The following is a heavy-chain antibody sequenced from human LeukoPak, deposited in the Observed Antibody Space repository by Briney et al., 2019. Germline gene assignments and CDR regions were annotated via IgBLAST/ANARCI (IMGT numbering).Heavy chain of an antibody. CDR3: AKDQGGAFDI. D-gene: IGHD3-16*01. V-gene: IGHV3-23*01. CDR2: ISGSGGST. J-gene: IGHJ3*02. Sequence: GASLRLSCAASGFTFSSYAMSWVRQAPGKGLEWVSAISGSGGSTYYADSVKGRFTISRDNSKNTLYLQMNSLRAEDTAVYCCAKDQGGAFDIWGQGTMVTVSS. CDR1: GFTFSSYA.